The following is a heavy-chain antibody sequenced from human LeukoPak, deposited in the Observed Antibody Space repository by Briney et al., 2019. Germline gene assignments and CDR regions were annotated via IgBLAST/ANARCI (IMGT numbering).Heavy chain of an antibody. J-gene: IGHJ6*02. Sequence: PGGSLRLSCAASGFTFSSYAMSWVRQAPGKGLEWVSAISGSGGSTYYADSVKGRFTISRDNSKNTLYLQMNSLRAEDTDVYYCAKGGFSPCIPYGMDVWGQGTTVTVSS. CDR3: AKGGFSPCIPYGMDV. CDR2: ISGSGGST. V-gene: IGHV3-23*01. D-gene: IGHD2-8*01. CDR1: GFTFSSYA.